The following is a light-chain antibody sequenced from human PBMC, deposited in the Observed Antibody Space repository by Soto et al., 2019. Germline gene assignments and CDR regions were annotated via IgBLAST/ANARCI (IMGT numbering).Light chain of an antibody. CDR3: QQYNSYSQT. Sequence: IQMTQSPSSLSASVGDRVIITCRASQAIRNDLGWYQQKPGKAPKLLIYTASTLQSGVPSRFSGSGSGTEFTLTISSLQPDDFATYYCQQYNSYSQTFGQGTKVDIK. J-gene: IGKJ1*01. V-gene: IGKV1-17*01. CDR2: TAS. CDR1: QAIRND.